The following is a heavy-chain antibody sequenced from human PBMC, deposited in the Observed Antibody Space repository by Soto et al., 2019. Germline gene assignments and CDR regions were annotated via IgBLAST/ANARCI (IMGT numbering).Heavy chain of an antibody. D-gene: IGHD6-6*01. V-gene: IGHV3-49*03. CDR2: IRSKAYGGTT. J-gene: IGHJ6*03. CDR1: GFTFGDYA. Sequence: GGSLRLSCTASGFTFGDYAMSWFRQAPGKGLEWVGFIRSKAYGGTTEYAASVKGRFTISRDDSKSIAYLQMNSLKTEDTAVYYCTSPFEYSSSYPRNYYYYYYMDVWGKGTTVTVSS. CDR3: TSPFEYSSSYPRNYYYYYYMDV.